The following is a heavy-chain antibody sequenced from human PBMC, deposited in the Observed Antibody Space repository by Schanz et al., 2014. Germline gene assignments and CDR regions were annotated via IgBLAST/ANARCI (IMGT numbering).Heavy chain of an antibody. Sequence: VQLVESGGHLVQPGRSLRLSCAASGFTFRGHAMHWVRQAPGKGLEKVAAISTDGTNTYYAASVRGRFTIYRDNSKNTVYLQMDSLRSENTAVYYCTRDRGALVTHNDALNLWGQGTMVSVSS. D-gene: IGHD2-8*02. CDR1: GFTFRGHA. CDR3: TRDRGALVTHNDALNL. J-gene: IGHJ3*01. CDR2: ISTDGTNT. V-gene: IGHV3-30*04.